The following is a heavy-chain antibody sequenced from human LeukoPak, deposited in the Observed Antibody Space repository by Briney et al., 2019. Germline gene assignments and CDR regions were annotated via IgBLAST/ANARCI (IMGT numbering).Heavy chain of an antibody. J-gene: IGHJ5*02. Sequence: ASVKVSCKASGYTFTSYDFNWLRQATGQGPEWMGWMNPNSGATGYAQKFQGRVTMTRDTSTSAAYMELSSLRSEDTAVYYCAREMGGAAAGYNWFDPWGQGTLVTVSS. D-gene: IGHD6-13*01. CDR2: MNPNSGAT. CDR1: GYTFTSYD. V-gene: IGHV1-8*01. CDR3: AREMGGAAAGYNWFDP.